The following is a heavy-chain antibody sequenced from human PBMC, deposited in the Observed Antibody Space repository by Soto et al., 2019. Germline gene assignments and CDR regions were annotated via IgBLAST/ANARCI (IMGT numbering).Heavy chain of an antibody. CDR1: GYSFTSYW. Sequence: PGESLKISCKGSGYSFTSYWISWVRQMPGKGLEWMGRIDPSDSYTNYSPSFQGHVTISADKSISTAYLQWSSLKASDTAMYYCARHLPYGDYAYYYGMDVWGQGTTVTVSS. J-gene: IGHJ6*02. V-gene: IGHV5-10-1*01. CDR2: IDPSDSYT. CDR3: ARHLPYGDYAYYYGMDV. D-gene: IGHD4-17*01.